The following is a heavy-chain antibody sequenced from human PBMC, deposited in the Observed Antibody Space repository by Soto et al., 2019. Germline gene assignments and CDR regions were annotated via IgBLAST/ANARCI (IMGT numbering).Heavy chain of an antibody. Sequence: SETLSLTCTVSGGSISSYYWSWIRQPPGKGLEWIGYIYYSGSTNYNPSLKSRVTISVDTSKDQFSLKLSSVTAADTAVYYCARVSGYSSSWYYGMDVWGQGTTVTVSS. CDR2: IYYSGST. CDR1: GGSISSYY. D-gene: IGHD6-13*01. J-gene: IGHJ6*02. V-gene: IGHV4-59*01. CDR3: ARVSGYSSSWYYGMDV.